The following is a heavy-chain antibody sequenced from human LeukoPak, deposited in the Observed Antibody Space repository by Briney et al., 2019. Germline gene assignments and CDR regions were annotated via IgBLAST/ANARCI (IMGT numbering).Heavy chain of an antibody. V-gene: IGHV3-21*01. CDR1: GFTFSSYS. CDR3: ARRHDYSNYPDY. D-gene: IGHD4-11*01. J-gene: IGHJ4*02. Sequence: GGSLRLSCAASGFTFSSYSMNWVRQAPGKGLEWVSSISSSSSYIYYADSVKGRFTISRDNAKNSLYLQMNSLRAEDTAVYYCARRHDYSNYPDYWGLGTLVTVSS. CDR2: ISSSSSYI.